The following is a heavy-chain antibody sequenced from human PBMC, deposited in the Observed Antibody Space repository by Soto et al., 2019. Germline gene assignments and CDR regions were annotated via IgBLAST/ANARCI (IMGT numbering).Heavy chain of an antibody. Sequence: KPSETLSLTCTVSGGSISSYYVSWIRQSAGKGLEWIGRIDTSGTTNYNPSLKSRVTMSVDASKNHFSLNLSSVTAADTAVYYCARGPRGYVYYRGMDVWGQGTTVTVSS. CDR3: ARGPRGYVYYRGMDV. V-gene: IGHV4-4*07. D-gene: IGHD3-10*01. CDR2: IDTSGTT. J-gene: IGHJ6*02. CDR1: GGSISSYY.